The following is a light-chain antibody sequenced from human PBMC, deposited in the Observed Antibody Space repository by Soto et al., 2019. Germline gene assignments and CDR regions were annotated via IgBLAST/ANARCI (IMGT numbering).Light chain of an antibody. CDR3: SSYAGSNNVV. CDR1: SSDVGGYNY. J-gene: IGLJ2*01. Sequence: QSALSQTPSASGSPGQSVTIACTGTSSDVGGYNYVSWYQQHPGKAPKLMIYEVSKRPSGVPDRFSGSKSGNTASLTVSGLQPEDDSNYYCSSYAGSNNVVFGGGTKLTVL. CDR2: EVS. V-gene: IGLV2-8*01.